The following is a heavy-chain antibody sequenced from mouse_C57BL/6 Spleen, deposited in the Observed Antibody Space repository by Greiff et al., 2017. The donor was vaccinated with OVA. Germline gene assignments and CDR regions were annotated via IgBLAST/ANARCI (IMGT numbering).Heavy chain of an antibody. CDR1: GFTFSSYA. Sequence: EVHLVESGGGLVKPGGSLTLSCAASGFTFSSYAMSWVRQTPEKRLEWVATISDGGSYTYYPDNVKGRFTISRDNAKNNLYLQMSHLKAEDTAMYYCARDHVYYFDDWGQGTTLTVSS. V-gene: IGHV5-4*01. J-gene: IGHJ2*01. CDR3: ARDHVYYFDD. CDR2: ISDGGSYT.